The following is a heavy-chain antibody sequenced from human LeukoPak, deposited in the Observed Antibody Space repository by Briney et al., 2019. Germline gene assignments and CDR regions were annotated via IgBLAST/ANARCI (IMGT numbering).Heavy chain of an antibody. V-gene: IGHV3-21*01. CDR1: VFTFSSYS. CDR3: ASSSSNFDY. D-gene: IGHD6-6*01. Sequence: GGSLRLSCAACVFTFSSYSMDWLRQATGKGLEWVSSISSSSSYIYYADSVKGRFTISRDNAKNSLYLQMNSLRAEDTAVYYCASSSSNFDYWGQGTLVTVSS. J-gene: IGHJ4*02. CDR2: ISSSSSYI.